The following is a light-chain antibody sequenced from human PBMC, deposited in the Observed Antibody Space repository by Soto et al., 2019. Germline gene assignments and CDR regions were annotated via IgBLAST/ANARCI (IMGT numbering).Light chain of an antibody. Sequence: QPVLTQPPSVSEAPRQRATISCSGRSSNIGNNAVNWYQQLPGKAPKLLIYYDDLLPSGVSDRFSGSKSGTSASLAISGLQSEDEADYYCAAWDDSLNGVVFGGGTKLTVL. CDR2: YDD. J-gene: IGLJ2*01. CDR1: SSNIGNNA. V-gene: IGLV1-36*01. CDR3: AAWDDSLNGVV.